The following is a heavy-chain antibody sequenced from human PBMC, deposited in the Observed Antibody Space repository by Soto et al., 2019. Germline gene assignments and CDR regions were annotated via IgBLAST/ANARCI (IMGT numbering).Heavy chain of an antibody. D-gene: IGHD6-6*01. Sequence: QVQLVQSGGEVKKPGASVEVSCRTSGYMFTTYGMSWVRQAPGQGLEWMAWISAYNGNKKYAQKFQGRVTMTTDTSQRTVSLELPNLTSDDTGPYFCARTGGGMAARPLEYWGQGTLVTVSS. CDR1: GYMFTTYG. V-gene: IGHV1-18*04. CDR2: ISAYNGNK. J-gene: IGHJ4*02. CDR3: ARTGGGMAARPLEY.